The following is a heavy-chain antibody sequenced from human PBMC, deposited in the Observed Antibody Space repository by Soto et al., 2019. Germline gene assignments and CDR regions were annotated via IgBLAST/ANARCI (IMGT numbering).Heavy chain of an antibody. CDR3: ARDFSPSNSRAFDI. V-gene: IGHV3-21*01. J-gene: IGHJ3*02. CDR2: INGGGTYT. CDR1: GFTFSNYA. Sequence: GGSLRLSCAASGFTFSNYAMNWVRQAPGKGLEWVSSINGGGTYTLSADSVKGRFTISRNNANNSLCLQMNSLRAEDTAVYYCARDFSPSNSRAFDIWGHGTMVTVSS. D-gene: IGHD1-7*01.